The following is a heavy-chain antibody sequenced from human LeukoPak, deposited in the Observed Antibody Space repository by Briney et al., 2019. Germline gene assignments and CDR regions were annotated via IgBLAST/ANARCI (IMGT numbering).Heavy chain of an antibody. V-gene: IGHV4-4*07. J-gene: IGHJ4*02. Sequence: SETLSLTCTVSGGSISSYYWSWIRQPAGKGLEWIGRIYTSGSTNYNPSLKSRVTMSVDTSKNQFSLKLSSVTAADSAVYSCARGYSSSRRYENDCWGQGTLVTVSS. D-gene: IGHD6-19*01. CDR1: GGSISSYY. CDR2: IYTSGST. CDR3: ARGYSSSRRYENDC.